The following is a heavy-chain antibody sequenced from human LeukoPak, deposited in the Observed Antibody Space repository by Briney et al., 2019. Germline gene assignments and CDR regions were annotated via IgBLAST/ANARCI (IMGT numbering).Heavy chain of an antibody. CDR2: INHSGST. J-gene: IGHJ5*02. CDR1: GGSFSGYY. V-gene: IGHV4-34*01. CDR3: ARWSAMVRGVIIKYSLNWFDP. D-gene: IGHD3-10*01. Sequence: SETLSLTCAVYGGSFSGYYWSWIRQPPGKGLEWIGEINHSGSTNYNPSLKSRVTISVDTSKNQFSLKLSSVTAADTAVYYCARWSAMVRGVIIKYSLNWFDPWGQGTLVTVSS.